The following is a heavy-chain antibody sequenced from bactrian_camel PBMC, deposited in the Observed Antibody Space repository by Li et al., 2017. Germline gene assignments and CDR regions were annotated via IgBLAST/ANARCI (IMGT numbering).Heavy chain of an antibody. Sequence: DVQLVESGGGSVQAGGSLRLSCAASGYDYTAISMAWFRQAPGKEREGVACTYIGVNTTYNTYYADSVNGRFTISQGNAKNAVYLQMNDLKPEDTAMYYCATDPRPGRCIDSAYDFTVNYGYRGQGTQVTVS. J-gene: IGHJ4*01. V-gene: IGHV3S66*01. CDR3: ATDPRPGRCIDSAYDFTVNYGY. CDR1: GYDYTAIS. D-gene: IGHD4*01. CDR2: TYIGVNTTYNT.